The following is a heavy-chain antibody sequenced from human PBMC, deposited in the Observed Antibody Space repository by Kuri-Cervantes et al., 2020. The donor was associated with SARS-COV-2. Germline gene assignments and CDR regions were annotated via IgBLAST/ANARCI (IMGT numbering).Heavy chain of an antibody. Sequence: GSLRLSCTVSGGSFSGYHWSWIRQPPGKGLEWIGSIYYSGSTYYNPSLKSRVTISVDTSKNQFSLKLSSVTAADTAVYYCARLGHYYDSSGYYYAFDYWGQGTLVTVSS. J-gene: IGHJ4*02. CDR1: GGSFSGYH. CDR3: ARLGHYYDSSGYYYAFDY. CDR2: IYYSGST. V-gene: IGHV4-59*05. D-gene: IGHD3-22*01.